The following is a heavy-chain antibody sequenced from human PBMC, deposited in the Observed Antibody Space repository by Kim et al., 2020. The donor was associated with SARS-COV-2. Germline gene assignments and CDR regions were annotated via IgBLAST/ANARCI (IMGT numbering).Heavy chain of an antibody. V-gene: IGHV4-34*01. J-gene: IGHJ6*02. Sequence: NSSLDSRVTISVDTFKNQFSLKLSFVTAADTAVYCCARGANYYYYYGMDVWGQGTTFTVSS. CDR3: ARGANYYYYYGMDV.